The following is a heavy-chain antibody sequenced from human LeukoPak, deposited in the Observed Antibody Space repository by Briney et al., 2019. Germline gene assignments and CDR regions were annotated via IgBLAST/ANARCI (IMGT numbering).Heavy chain of an antibody. V-gene: IGHV3-53*01. CDR1: GFIVGNNY. CDR2: IYRDGST. CDR3: AREGVGVTGRNLGFEY. D-gene: IGHD1-26*01. J-gene: IGHJ4*02. Sequence: GGSLRLSCAASGFIVGNNYMSWVRQAPGKGLEWVSVIYRDGSTYYADSVKGRFTISRDNSKNTLLLQTNSLRAEDTAVYYCAREGVGVTGRNLGFEYWGQGTLVTVSS.